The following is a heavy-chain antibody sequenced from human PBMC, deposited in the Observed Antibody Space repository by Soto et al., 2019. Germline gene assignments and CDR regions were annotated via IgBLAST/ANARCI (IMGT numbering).Heavy chain of an antibody. CDR3: ARDGYDGSGSPYPAF. V-gene: IGHV4-59*01. CDR2: IYYLGST. CDR1: GASMSEYF. D-gene: IGHD3-10*01. Sequence: LSLTCTVSGASMSEYFWSWIRQSPGKGLEWIGYIYYLGSTDYNPSPKSRVTISVDTSKRQFSLRLTSVTAADTAVYYCARDGYDGSGSPYPAFWGPGTQVTVSS. J-gene: IGHJ4*02.